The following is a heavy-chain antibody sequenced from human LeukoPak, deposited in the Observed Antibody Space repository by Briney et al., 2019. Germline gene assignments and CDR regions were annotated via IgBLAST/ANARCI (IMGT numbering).Heavy chain of an antibody. CDR2: ISSSGSTI. CDR1: GFTFRDYY. Sequence: GGSLRLSCAASGFTFRDYYMSWIRQAPGKGLEWVSYISSSGSTIYYADSVKGRFTISRDNAKNSLYLQMNSLRAEDTAVYYCARDLAAMAYYYYYGMDVWGQGTTVTVSS. V-gene: IGHV3-11*01. CDR3: ARDLAAMAYYYYYGMDV. J-gene: IGHJ6*02. D-gene: IGHD5-18*01.